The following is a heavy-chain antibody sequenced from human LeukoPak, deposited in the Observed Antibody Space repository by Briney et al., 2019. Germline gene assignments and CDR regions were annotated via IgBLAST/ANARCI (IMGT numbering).Heavy chain of an antibody. D-gene: IGHD1-26*01. CDR2: IKQDGSEK. Sequence: GGSLRLSCAASGFTFSSYWMSWVRQAPGKGLEWVANIKQDGSEKYYVDSVKGRFTISRDNAKNSLYLQMNSLRAEDTAVYYCARNPSEWELPGSFDYWGQGTLVTASS. V-gene: IGHV3-7*01. CDR3: ARNPSEWELPGSFDY. J-gene: IGHJ4*02. CDR1: GFTFSSYW.